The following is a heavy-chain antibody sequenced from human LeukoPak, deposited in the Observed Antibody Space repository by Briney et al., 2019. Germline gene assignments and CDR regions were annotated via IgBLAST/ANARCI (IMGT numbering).Heavy chain of an antibody. D-gene: IGHD5-18*01. CDR2: IYYSGST. Sequence: SETQSLTCTVSGGSISSYYWSWIRQPPGKGLEWIGYIYYSGSTNYNPSLKSRVTISVDTSKNQFSLKLSSVTAADTAVYCCARLRGYSYGFADYWGQGTLVTVSS. V-gene: IGHV4-59*08. CDR1: GGSISSYY. J-gene: IGHJ4*02. CDR3: ARLRGYSYGFADY.